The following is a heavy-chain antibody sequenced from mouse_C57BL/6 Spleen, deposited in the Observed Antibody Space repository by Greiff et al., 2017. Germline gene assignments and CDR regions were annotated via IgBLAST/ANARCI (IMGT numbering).Heavy chain of an antibody. CDR2: IDPSDSYT. CDR1: GYTFTSYW. V-gene: IGHV1-59*01. CDR3: ARLGYYGSSYVRDD. Sequence: QVQLQQPGAELVRPGTSVKLSCKASGYTFTSYWMHWVKQRPGQGLEWIGVIDPSDSYTNYNQKFKGKATLTVDTSSSTAYMQLSSLTSEDSAVYYCARLGYYGSSYVRDDWGKGTTLTVSS. J-gene: IGHJ2*01. D-gene: IGHD1-1*01.